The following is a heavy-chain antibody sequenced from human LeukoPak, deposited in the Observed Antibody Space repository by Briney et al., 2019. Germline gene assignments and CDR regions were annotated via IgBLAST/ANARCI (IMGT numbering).Heavy chain of an antibody. D-gene: IGHD3-10*01. CDR1: GYTFTSYG. CDR2: ISAYNGNT. J-gene: IGHJ4*02. Sequence: ASVKVSCKASGYTFTSYGISWVRQAPGQGLEWMGWISAYNGNTNYAQKLQGRVTMTTDTSTSTAYMELRSLRSDDTAVYYCAREDTMVRGVIYSDYWGQGTLVTVSS. CDR3: AREDTMVRGVIYSDY. V-gene: IGHV1-18*01.